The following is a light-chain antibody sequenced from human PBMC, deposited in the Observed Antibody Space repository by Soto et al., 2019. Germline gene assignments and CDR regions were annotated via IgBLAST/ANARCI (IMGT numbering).Light chain of an antibody. Sequence: DIVMTQSSDSLAVSLGERATINCQSSRSVLYNSNNKNYLAWYQQKPGQPPKLLIYWASTRDSGVPDRFSGSGSGTDFTLTISSLQAEDVAVYYCQQYYSIPYTFGQGTKLEIK. CDR1: RSVLYNSNNKNY. CDR2: WAS. J-gene: IGKJ2*01. CDR3: QQYYSIPYT. V-gene: IGKV4-1*01.